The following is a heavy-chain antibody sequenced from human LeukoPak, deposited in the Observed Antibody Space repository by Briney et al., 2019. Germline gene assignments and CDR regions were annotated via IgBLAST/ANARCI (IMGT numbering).Heavy chain of an antibody. V-gene: IGHV3-33*06. J-gene: IGHJ4*02. D-gene: IGHD5-18*01. Sequence: GRSLRLSCAASGFTFSNYGMHWVRQAPGKGLEWVAVIWYDGGNKYYADSVKGRFTISRDNSKNTLYLEMNSLRAEDTAVYYCAKEVDTATYYFDYWGQGTLVTVSS. CDR3: AKEVDTATYYFDY. CDR2: IWYDGGNK. CDR1: GFTFSNYG.